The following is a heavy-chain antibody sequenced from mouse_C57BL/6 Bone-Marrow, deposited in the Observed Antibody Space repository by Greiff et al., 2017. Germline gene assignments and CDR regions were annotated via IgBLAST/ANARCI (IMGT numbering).Heavy chain of an antibody. D-gene: IGHD1-1*01. Sequence: QVQLQQPGAELVKPGASVKLSCKASGYTFTSYWMHWVKQRPGQGLEWIGMIHPNSGSTNYNEKFKSKATLTVDKSSSTAYMQLSSLTSEDSAVYYWARGGYYYGSSSRAMDYWGQGTSVTVSS. CDR2: IHPNSGST. CDR3: ARGGYYYGSSSRAMDY. V-gene: IGHV1-64*01. CDR1: GYTFTSYW. J-gene: IGHJ4*01.